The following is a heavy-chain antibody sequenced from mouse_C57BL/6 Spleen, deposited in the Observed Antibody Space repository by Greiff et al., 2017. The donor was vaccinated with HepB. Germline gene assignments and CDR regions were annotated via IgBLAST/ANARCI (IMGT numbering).Heavy chain of an antibody. CDR1: GFNIKDYY. J-gene: IGHJ1*03. CDR3: AFTTVVERYFDV. CDR2: IDPEDGET. V-gene: IGHV14-2*01. Sequence: VHVKQSGAELVKPGASVKLSCTASGFNIKDYYMHWVKQRTEQGLEWIGRIDPEDGETKYAPKFQGKATITADTSSNTAYLQLSSLTSEDTAVYYCAFTTVVERYFDVWGTGTTVTVSS. D-gene: IGHD1-1*01.